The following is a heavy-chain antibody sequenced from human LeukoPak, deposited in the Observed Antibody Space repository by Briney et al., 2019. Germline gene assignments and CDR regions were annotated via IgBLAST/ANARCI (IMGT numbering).Heavy chain of an antibody. CDR1: GYSFTSYW. Sequence: GESLKISCKGSGYSFTSYWIGWVCQMPGKGLEWMGIIYPGDSDTRYSPSFQGQVTISADKSISTAYLQWSSLKASDTAMYYCAAVPDPSTPYSSGWGSYWGQGTLVTVSS. CDR2: IYPGDSDT. CDR3: AAVPDPSTPYSSGWGSY. V-gene: IGHV5-51*01. D-gene: IGHD6-19*01. J-gene: IGHJ4*02.